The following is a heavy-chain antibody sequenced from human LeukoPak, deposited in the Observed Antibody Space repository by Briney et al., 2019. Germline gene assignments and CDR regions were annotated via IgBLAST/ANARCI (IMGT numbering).Heavy chain of an antibody. J-gene: IGHJ5*02. CDR2: IYTSGST. Sequence: TLSLTCTVSGGSISSGSCYWSWIRQPAGKGLEWIGRIYTSGSTNYNPSLKSRVTISVDTSKNQFSLKLSSVTAADTAVYYCARAVAGYNWFDPWGQGTLVTVSS. CDR3: ARAVAGYNWFDP. CDR1: GGSISSGSCY. V-gene: IGHV4-61*02. D-gene: IGHD6-19*01.